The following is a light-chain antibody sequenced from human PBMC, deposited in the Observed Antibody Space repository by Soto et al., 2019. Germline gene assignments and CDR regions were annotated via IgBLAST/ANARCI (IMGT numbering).Light chain of an antibody. V-gene: IGKV3D-15*01. CDR2: GAS. CDR3: QQYSNRPLT. CDR1: QSVRSSF. J-gene: IGKJ4*01. Sequence: EIVVTQSPAALSVSPVERGTVCCRTSQSVRSSFLAWYQQKPGQAPSLLIYGASTRATGIPARFSGSGSGTEFTLTINSLQSEDFAVYYCQQYSNRPLTFGGGTKVDI.